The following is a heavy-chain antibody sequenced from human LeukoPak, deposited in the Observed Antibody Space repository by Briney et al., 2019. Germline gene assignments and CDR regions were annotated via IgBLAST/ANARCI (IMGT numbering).Heavy chain of an antibody. CDR1: GFTFSSYW. V-gene: IGHV3-74*01. Sequence: PGGSLRLSCAASGFTFSSYWMHWVRQAPGRGLVWVSRINSGGSTTSYADSVKGRFTISRDNAKNTLYLQMNSLSADDTAVYYCAASSGYYGHRGQGTLVTVSS. CDR2: INSGGSTT. J-gene: IGHJ4*02. CDR3: AASSGYYGH. D-gene: IGHD3-22*01.